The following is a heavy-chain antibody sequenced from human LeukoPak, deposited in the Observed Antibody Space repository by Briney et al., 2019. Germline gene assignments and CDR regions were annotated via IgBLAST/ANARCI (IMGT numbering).Heavy chain of an antibody. J-gene: IGHJ4*02. V-gene: IGHV3-23*01. CDR3: ANRDIVATGGDY. CDR2: ITSSGAAT. Sequence: GGSLRLSCAASEFTFSSYAMSWVRQAPGKGLEWVSSITSSGAATYYADSVKGRFTISRDNSDNTLYLQMNSLRAEDTAVYYCANRDIVATGGDYWGQGTLVTVSS. D-gene: IGHD5-12*01. CDR1: EFTFSSYA.